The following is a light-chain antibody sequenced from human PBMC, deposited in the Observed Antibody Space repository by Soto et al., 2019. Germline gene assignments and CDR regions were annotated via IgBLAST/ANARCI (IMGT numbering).Light chain of an antibody. Sequence: DIQLTQSPSTLSASVGDRVTITCRASQSISSWLAWYQQKPGKASNLLIYKASSLESGVPSRFSGSGSGTEFTLTISSPQPDDFATYYCQQYNSYPLTFGGGTKVEIK. V-gene: IGKV1-5*03. CDR1: QSISSW. CDR3: QQYNSYPLT. CDR2: KAS. J-gene: IGKJ4*01.